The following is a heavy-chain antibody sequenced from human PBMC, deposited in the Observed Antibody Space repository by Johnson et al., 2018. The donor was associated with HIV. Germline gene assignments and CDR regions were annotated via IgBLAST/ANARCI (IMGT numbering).Heavy chain of an antibody. CDR1: GFTFSSYA. V-gene: IGHV3-30-3*01. Sequence: QVQLVESGGGVVQPGRSLRLSCAASGFTFSSYAMHWVRQAPGKGLEWVSVISYDGSNKYNADSVKGRCTISRDNSKKMLYLHMNSLRAEDTAVYYCARGSYYDSSGDAFDIWGQGTMVTVSS. D-gene: IGHD3-22*01. J-gene: IGHJ3*02. CDR2: ISYDGSNK. CDR3: ARGSYYDSSGDAFDI.